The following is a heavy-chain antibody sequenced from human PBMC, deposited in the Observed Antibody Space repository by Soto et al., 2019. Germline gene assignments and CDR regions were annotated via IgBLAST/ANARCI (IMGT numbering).Heavy chain of an antibody. CDR3: ARHWAGYSGSYSFVSYFDY. D-gene: IGHD1-26*01. Sequence: SETLSLTCTVSGGSISSSSYYWGWIRQPPGKGLEWIGSIYYSGSTYYNPSLKSRVTISVDTSKNQFSLKLSSVTAADTAAYYCARHWAGYSGSYSFVSYFDYWGQGTLVTVSS. J-gene: IGHJ4*02. V-gene: IGHV4-39*01. CDR1: GGSISSSSYY. CDR2: IYYSGST.